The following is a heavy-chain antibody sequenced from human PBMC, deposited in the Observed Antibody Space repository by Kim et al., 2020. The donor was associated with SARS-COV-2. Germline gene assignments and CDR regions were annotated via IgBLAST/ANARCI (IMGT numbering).Heavy chain of an antibody. CDR3: TRDRYVDWLFGYYGMDV. J-gene: IGHJ6*02. Sequence: SVKGRFTISRDDSKSIAYLQMNSLKTEDTAVYYCTRDRYVDWLFGYYGMDVWGQGTTVTVSS. D-gene: IGHD3-9*01. V-gene: IGHV3-49*02.